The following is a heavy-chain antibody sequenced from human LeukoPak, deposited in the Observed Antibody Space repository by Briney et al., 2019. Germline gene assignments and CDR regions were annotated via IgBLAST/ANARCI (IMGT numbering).Heavy chain of an antibody. J-gene: IGHJ4*02. V-gene: IGHV3-74*01. Sequence: PGGSLRLSCAASGFTFSTYWMHWVRQAPGKGLVWVSHINTDGSNRGYADSVKGRFTISRDSAKNTLYLQMNNLTAEDTAMYYCARTASAYFLDFWGQGTLVTVSS. D-gene: IGHD2-8*01. CDR2: INTDGSNR. CDR1: GFTFSTYW. CDR3: ARTASAYFLDF.